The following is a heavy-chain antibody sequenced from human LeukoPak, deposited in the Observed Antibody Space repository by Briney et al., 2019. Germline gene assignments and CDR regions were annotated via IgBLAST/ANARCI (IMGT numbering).Heavy chain of an antibody. D-gene: IGHD3-3*01. CDR3: ARDLYDFWSGLPAY. J-gene: IGHJ4*02. CDR1: GYTFTSYG. Sequence: ASVKVSCKASGYTFTSYGISWVRQAPGQGREWMGWISAYNGNTNYAQKLQGRVTMTTHTSTSTDYIEPRSLRSDDTAVYYCARDLYDFWSGLPAYWGQGTLVTVSS. CDR2: ISAYNGNT. V-gene: IGHV1-18*01.